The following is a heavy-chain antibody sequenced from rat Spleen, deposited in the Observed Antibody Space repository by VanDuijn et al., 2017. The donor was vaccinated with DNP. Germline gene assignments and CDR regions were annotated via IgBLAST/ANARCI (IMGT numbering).Heavy chain of an antibody. CDR3: TRQLGLDY. Sequence: EVQLVESGGGPVQPGRSLKLSCVASGFIFSNYWMTWIRQAPGKGLEWVASITNTGGSTYYPDSVRGRFTISRDDAKNSLYLQMNSLRSEDTATYYCTRQLGLDYWGQGVMVTVSS. CDR2: ITNTGGST. D-gene: IGHD5-1*01. CDR1: GFIFSNYW. J-gene: IGHJ2*01. V-gene: IGHV5-31*01.